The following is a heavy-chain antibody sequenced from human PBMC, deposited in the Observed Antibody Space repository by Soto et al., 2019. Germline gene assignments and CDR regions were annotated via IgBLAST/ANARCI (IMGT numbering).Heavy chain of an antibody. J-gene: IGHJ6*02. V-gene: IGHV3-30-3*01. CDR2: ISYDGSNK. CDR1: GFTFSSYA. Sequence: GGFLRLSCAASGFTFSSYARHWVRQAPGKGLEWVAVISYDGSNKYYADSVKGRFTISRDNSKNTLYLQMNSLRAEDTAVYYCARSVLRFLNYYGMDVWGQGTTVTVSS. D-gene: IGHD3-3*01. CDR3: ARSVLRFLNYYGMDV.